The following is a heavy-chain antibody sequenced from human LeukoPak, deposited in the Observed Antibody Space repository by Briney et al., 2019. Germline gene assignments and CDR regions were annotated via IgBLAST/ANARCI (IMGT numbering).Heavy chain of an antibody. Sequence: ASVKVSCKASGYTFTSYDINLVRQAAGQGLEWMGWMNPNSGNTGYAQKFQGRVTMTRNTSISTAYMELSSLRSEDTAVYYCARGLRHCSSTSCLHYWGQGTLVTVSS. D-gene: IGHD2-2*01. V-gene: IGHV1-8*01. CDR2: MNPNSGNT. CDR3: ARGLRHCSSTSCLHY. CDR1: GYTFTSYD. J-gene: IGHJ4*02.